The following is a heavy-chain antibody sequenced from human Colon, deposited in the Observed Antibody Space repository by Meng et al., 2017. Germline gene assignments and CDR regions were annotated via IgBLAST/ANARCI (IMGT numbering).Heavy chain of an antibody. CDR3: AIDLFSRLRSLWFDP. Sequence: VHLDSCGQCMWGPPYTLSLTSAFSCESFSGYYWSWIRQPPGKGLEWIGEINHNGTTSFNPSLESRVTISIDTSKNQISLNVTSLTAADAAVYYCAIDLFSRLRSLWFDPWGQGTLVTVSS. J-gene: IGHJ5*02. CDR1: CESFSGYY. D-gene: IGHD2/OR15-2a*01. V-gene: IGHV4-34*01. CDR2: INHNGTT.